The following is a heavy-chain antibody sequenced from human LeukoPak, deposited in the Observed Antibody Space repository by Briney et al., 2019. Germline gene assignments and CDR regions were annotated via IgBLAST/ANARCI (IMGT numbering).Heavy chain of an antibody. CDR1: GGSISSSSYY. CDR2: IYYSGST. J-gene: IGHJ4*02. V-gene: IGHV4-39*01. CDR3: ARYYEEGLSD. D-gene: IGHD1-26*01. Sequence: PSETLSLTCTVSGGSISSSSYYWGWIRQPPGKGLEWIGSIYYSGSTYYNPSLKSRVTISVDTSKNQFSLKLSSVTAADTAVYYCARYYEEGLSDWGQGTLVTVSS.